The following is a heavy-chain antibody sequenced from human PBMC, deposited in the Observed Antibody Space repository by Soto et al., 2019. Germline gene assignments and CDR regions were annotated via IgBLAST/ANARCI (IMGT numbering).Heavy chain of an antibody. CDR1: GYTFTTYG. D-gene: IGHD3-10*01. CDR2: ISAYNGNT. CDR3: ARDRYYYGSGSYYISWFDP. Sequence: RASVKVSCKTSGYTFTTYGVSWVRQAPGQGLEWMGWISAYNGNTNYAQKLQGRVTMTTDTSTSTAYMELRGLRPDDTAVYYCARDRYYYGSGSYYISWFDPWGQGTLVTVSS. J-gene: IGHJ5*02. V-gene: IGHV1-18*04.